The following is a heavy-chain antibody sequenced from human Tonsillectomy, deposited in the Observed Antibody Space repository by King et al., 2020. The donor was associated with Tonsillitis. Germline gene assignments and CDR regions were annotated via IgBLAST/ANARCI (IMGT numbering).Heavy chain of an antibody. CDR1: GFSFNNYA. J-gene: IGHJ6*04. V-gene: IGHV3-30*18. CDR3: AKGSXYGSXSXXXV. D-gene: IGHD3-10*01. Sequence: VQLVESGGGVVQPGRSLRLSCTASGFSFNNYAMHWVRQAPGKGLEWVATISYGGSNNYYADSVKGRFTISRDNSKSTLDLQMNSLRREDTAVYYCAKGSXYGSXSXXXVXXKGTTVTVSS. CDR2: ISYGGSNN.